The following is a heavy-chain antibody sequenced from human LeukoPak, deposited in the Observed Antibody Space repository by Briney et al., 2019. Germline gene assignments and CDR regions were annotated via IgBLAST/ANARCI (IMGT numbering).Heavy chain of an antibody. CDR1: GFMFNTYW. CDR2: INQDGSQK. D-gene: IGHD3-10*01. CDR3: VRGSSGTAVRGISWAWFDP. J-gene: IGHJ5*02. V-gene: IGHV3-7*05. Sequence: GGSLRLSCAASGFMFNTYWMTWVRQAPGRGLEWVANINQDGSQKYSVDSVKGRFTISRDNAKSPLYLQMNSLRAEDTAVYYCVRGSSGTAVRGISWAWFDPWGQGTLVTVSS.